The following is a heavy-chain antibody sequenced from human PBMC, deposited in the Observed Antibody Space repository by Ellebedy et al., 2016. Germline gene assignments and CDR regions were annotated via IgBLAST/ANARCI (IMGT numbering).Heavy chain of an antibody. V-gene: IGHV3-23*01. Sequence: GESLKTSCSASGFIFSNYAMSWARQAPGKGLEWVSTITSSGGNTYFADSVKGRFTISRDNSKNTLYLQMNNLRAEDTAVYYCVTGRGEGGHPSFFDFWGQGTLVSVST. CDR1: GFIFSNYA. D-gene: IGHD3-10*01. CDR3: VTGRGEGGHPSFFDF. CDR2: ITSSGGNT. J-gene: IGHJ4*02.